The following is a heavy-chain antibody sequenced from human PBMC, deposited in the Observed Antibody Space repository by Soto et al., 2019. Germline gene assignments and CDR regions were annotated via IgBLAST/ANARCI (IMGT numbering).Heavy chain of an antibody. CDR3: AREVVYCSGGSCYSGWFDP. CDR1: GGSMSSSY. V-gene: IGHV4-59*01. Sequence: NPSETLSLTCTVSGGSMSSSYWSWIRQPPGKGLEWIGYIYYSGSANYNPSLKSRVTISVDTSKNQFSLKLSSVTAADTAFYYCAREVVYCSGGSCYSGWFDPWGQGTLVTVSS. J-gene: IGHJ5*02. D-gene: IGHD2-15*01. CDR2: IYYSGSA.